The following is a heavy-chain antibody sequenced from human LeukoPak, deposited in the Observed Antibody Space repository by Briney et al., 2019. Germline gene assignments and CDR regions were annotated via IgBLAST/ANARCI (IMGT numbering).Heavy chain of an antibody. D-gene: IGHD6-19*01. CDR3: ARGWFGLRSGWYFGWFDP. CDR2: IYSSRS. Sequence: SETLSLTCTVSGASISSYYWSWIRQPAGKGLEWIGRIYSSRSIYNPSLKSRVTMSVDTSKNQFSLKLSSVTAADTAVYYCARGWFGLRSGWYFGWFDPWGQGTLVTVSS. J-gene: IGHJ5*02. V-gene: IGHV4-4*07. CDR1: GASISSYY.